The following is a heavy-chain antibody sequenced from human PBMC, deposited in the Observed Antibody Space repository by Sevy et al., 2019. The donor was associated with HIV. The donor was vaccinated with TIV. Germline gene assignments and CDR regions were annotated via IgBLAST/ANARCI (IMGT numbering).Heavy chain of an antibody. Sequence: GGSLRLSCAASGFTFSNYNMDWVRQAPGKGLEWVSYITFSSNTIYYADSVKGRFTISRDNAKKSLYLQMNSLRAQDTSVYYFSKHQHYVPATGFDYWGQGTLVTVSS. CDR2: ITFSSNTI. D-gene: IGHD6-13*01. CDR1: GFTFSNYN. J-gene: IGHJ4*02. CDR3: SKHQHYVPATGFDY. V-gene: IGHV3-48*01.